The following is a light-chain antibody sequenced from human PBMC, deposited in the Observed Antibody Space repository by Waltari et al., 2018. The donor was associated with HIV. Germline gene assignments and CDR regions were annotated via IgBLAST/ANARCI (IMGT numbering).Light chain of an antibody. Sequence: DIQVTQSPSTLSASVGDRVTITCRAIQSISSWLAWYQQKPGKAPKLLIYKASSLESGVPSRFSGSGSGTEFTLTISSLQPDDFATYYCQQYNSYPYSFGQGTKLEIK. V-gene: IGKV1-5*03. CDR2: KAS. J-gene: IGKJ2*03. CDR1: QSISSW. CDR3: QQYNSYPYS.